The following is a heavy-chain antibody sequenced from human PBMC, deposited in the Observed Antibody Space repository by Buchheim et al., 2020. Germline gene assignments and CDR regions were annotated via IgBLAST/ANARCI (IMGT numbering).Heavy chain of an antibody. Sequence: QVQLQQWGAGRLKPSETLSLTCAVYGGSFSGYYWSWIRQPPGKGLEWIGEINHRGSTNYNPSLKGRVTISVDTTKNQFSLKLRSVTAADTAVYYCARVRSSGWSPNGWFDSWGKGTL. D-gene: IGHD6-19*01. V-gene: IGHV4-34*01. CDR1: GGSFSGYY. CDR3: ARVRSSGWSPNGWFDS. CDR2: INHRGST. J-gene: IGHJ5*01.